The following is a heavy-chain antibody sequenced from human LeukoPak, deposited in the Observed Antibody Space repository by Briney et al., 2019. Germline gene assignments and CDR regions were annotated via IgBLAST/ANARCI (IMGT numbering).Heavy chain of an antibody. CDR2: ISYDGSNK. Sequence: GRSLRLSCAASGFTSSSYGMHWVRQAPGKGLEWVAVISYDGSNKYYADSVKGRFTISRDNSKNTLYLQMNSLRAEDTAVYYCAKGYSSSWYSPHYGMDVWGQGTTVTVSS. J-gene: IGHJ6*02. CDR1: GFTSSSYG. V-gene: IGHV3-30*18. CDR3: AKGYSSSWYSPHYGMDV. D-gene: IGHD6-13*01.